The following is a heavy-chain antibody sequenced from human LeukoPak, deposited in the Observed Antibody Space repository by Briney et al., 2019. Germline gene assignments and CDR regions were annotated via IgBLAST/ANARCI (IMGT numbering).Heavy chain of an antibody. CDR2: IKQDGSEK. D-gene: IGHD1-1*01. CDR3: ARLQPNSGEWAFDI. J-gene: IGHJ3*02. CDR1: GFTFSSYW. Sequence: GGSLRLSCVASGFTFSSYWMSWVRQAPGKGLECVAKIKQDGSEKYYVDSVKGRFSISRDNAKNSMYLQMNSLRAEDAAVYYCARLQPNSGEWAFDIWGQGTMVTVSS. V-gene: IGHV3-7*05.